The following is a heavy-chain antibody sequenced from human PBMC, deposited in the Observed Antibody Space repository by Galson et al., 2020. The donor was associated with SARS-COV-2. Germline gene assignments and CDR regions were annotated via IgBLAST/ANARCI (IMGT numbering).Heavy chain of an antibody. CDR1: GFIFSTYS. CDR2: ITSGNNYI. V-gene: IGHV3-21*01. CDR3: ARERDYGDYRRGFGI. Sequence: GESLTISCAASGFIFSTYSMNWVRQAPGKGLEWVSSITSGNNYIYYADSVKGRFTISRDNAQNSLYLQMNSLRAEDTAVYYCARERDYGDYRRGFGIWGQGTMVTVSS. J-gene: IGHJ3*02. D-gene: IGHD4-17*01.